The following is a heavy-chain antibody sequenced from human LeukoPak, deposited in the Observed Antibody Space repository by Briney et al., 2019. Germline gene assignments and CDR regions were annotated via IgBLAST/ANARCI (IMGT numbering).Heavy chain of an antibody. CDR1: GGSISSYY. Sequence: PSETLSLTCTVSGGSISSYYWSWIRQPPGKGLEWIGYIYHSGSTYYNPSLKSRVTISVDRSKNQFSLKLSSVDAADTAVYYCATSPRYDSSGYFDYWGQGTLVTVSS. CDR3: ATSPRYDSSGYFDY. CDR2: IYHSGST. D-gene: IGHD3-22*01. V-gene: IGHV4-59*04. J-gene: IGHJ4*02.